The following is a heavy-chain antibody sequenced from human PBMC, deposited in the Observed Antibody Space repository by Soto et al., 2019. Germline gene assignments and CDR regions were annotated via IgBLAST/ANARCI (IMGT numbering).Heavy chain of an antibody. CDR2: INPNSGNI. CDR3: ARGRASGSYYLLDS. CDR1: GNTFTSYA. J-gene: IGHJ4*02. Sequence: ASVKVSCKPSGNTFTSYAINWVRQPTGHGLAWMGWINPNSGNIGYPQKFQGRVTMTRDNAIRTAYMEVSRLRSDDTAVYYCARGRASGSYYLLDSWGQGTLVTGSS. D-gene: IGHD3-10*01. V-gene: IGHV1-8*01.